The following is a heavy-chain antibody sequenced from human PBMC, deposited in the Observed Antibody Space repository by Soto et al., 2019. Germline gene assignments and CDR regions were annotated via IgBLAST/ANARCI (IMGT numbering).Heavy chain of an antibody. CDR3: ARAQGLSVGATFYYYYGMDV. J-gene: IGHJ6*02. Sequence: HPGGSLRLSCAASGFTFSSYEMNWVRQAPGKGLEWVSYISSSGSTIYYADSVKGRFTISRDNAKNSLYLQMNSLRAEDTAVYYCARAQGLSVGATFYYYYGMDVWGQGTTVTVSS. CDR1: GFTFSSYE. D-gene: IGHD1-26*01. CDR2: ISSSGSTI. V-gene: IGHV3-48*03.